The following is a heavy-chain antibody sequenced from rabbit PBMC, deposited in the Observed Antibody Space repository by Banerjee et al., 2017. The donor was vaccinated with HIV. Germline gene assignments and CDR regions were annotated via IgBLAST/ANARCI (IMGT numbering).Heavy chain of an antibody. D-gene: IGHD1-1*01. V-gene: IGHV1S45*01. CDR2: IATGDGRT. J-gene: IGHJ4*01. CDR1: GFDFSSYG. CDR3: ARVSGSAGYGL. Sequence: QEQLVESGGGLVQPGGSLKLSCKASGFDFSSYGVSWVRQAPGKGLEWIACIATGDGRTYYATWAKGRFTISKTSSTTVTLQMTSLTAADTATYFCARVSGSAGYGLWGQGTLVTVS.